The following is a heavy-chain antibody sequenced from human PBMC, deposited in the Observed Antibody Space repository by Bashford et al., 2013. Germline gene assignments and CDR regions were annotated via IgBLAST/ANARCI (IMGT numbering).Heavy chain of an antibody. J-gene: IGHJ4*02. D-gene: IGHD1-26*01. CDR3: ARQEGLVGSTKLDH. V-gene: IGHV5-51*01. CDR2: IFPGDSNT. Sequence: WVRQMPGKGLEWVGSIFPGDSNTRYSPSFQGQVTISADKSISTAYLQWRSLQASDTAMYYCARQEGLVGSTKLDHWGQGTLVTVSS.